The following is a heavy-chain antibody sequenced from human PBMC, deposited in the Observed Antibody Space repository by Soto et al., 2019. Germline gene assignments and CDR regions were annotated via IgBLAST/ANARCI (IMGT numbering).Heavy chain of an antibody. CDR1: GGSISSGGYS. CDR3: ARGDMTTVTLDY. J-gene: IGHJ4*02. D-gene: IGHD4-17*01. Sequence: SETLSLTCAVSGGSISSGGYSWRWIRQPPGKGLEWIGYIYHSGSTYYNPSLKSRVTISVDRSKNQFSLKLSSVTAADTAVYYCARGDMTTVTLDYWGQGTLVTVSS. V-gene: IGHV4-30-2*01. CDR2: IYHSGST.